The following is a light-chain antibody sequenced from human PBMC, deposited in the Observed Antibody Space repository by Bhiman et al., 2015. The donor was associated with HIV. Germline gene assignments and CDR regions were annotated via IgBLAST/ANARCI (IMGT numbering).Light chain of an antibody. CDR3: QAWDRDTYGYV. CDR1: KLGDKY. V-gene: IGLV3-1*01. CDR2: QDN. Sequence: SYELTQPPSVSVSPGQTASITCSGHKLGDKYACWYQQKPGQSPVLVIYQDNKRPSGIPERFSGSNSGNTATLTISGTQPMDEGDYYCQAWDRDTYGYVFGAATTVTVL. J-gene: IGLJ1*01.